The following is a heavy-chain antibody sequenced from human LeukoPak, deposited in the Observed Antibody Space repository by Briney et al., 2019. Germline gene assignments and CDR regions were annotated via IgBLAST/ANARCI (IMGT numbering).Heavy chain of an antibody. CDR3: ARDSGVAVAEDY. D-gene: IGHD6-19*01. Sequence: GASVTVSCKASGYTFTSYDINWVRQATGQGLAWMGWMNPNSGNTGYAQKFQGRVTMTRNTSISTAYMELSSLRSEDTAVYYCARDSGVAVAEDYWGQGTLVTVSS. CDR1: GYTFTSYD. CDR2: MNPNSGNT. V-gene: IGHV1-8*01. J-gene: IGHJ4*02.